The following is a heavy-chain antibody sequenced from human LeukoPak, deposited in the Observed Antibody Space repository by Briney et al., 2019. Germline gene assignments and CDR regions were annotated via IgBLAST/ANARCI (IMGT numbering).Heavy chain of an antibody. J-gene: IGHJ5*02. V-gene: IGHV4-59*01. D-gene: IGHD6-13*01. CDR2: IYFIGST. CDR1: GGSIGTYY. CDR3: ARGPIDYYSSRSDYRFDP. Sequence: PSETLSLTCTVSGGSIGTYYWSWIRQPPGKRREWIGYIYFIGSTNYNPSFKSRVTISLDTSKNQFSLKLSSVTAADTAVYYCARGPIDYYSSRSDYRFDPWGQGTLVTVSS.